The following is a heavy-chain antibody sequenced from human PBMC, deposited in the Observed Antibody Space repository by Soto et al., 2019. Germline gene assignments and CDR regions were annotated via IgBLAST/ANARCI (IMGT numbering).Heavy chain of an antibody. D-gene: IGHD3-3*01. CDR2: ISSSSSYI. J-gene: IGHJ6*03. V-gene: IGHV3-21*01. CDR1: GFTFSSYS. CDR3: ARDVTHYDFWSGYYNKTTYYYYYYMDV. Sequence: VQLVESGGGLVKPGGSLRLSCAASGFTFSSYSMNWVRQAPGKGLEWVSSISSSSSYIYYADSVKGRFTISRDNAKNSLYLQMNSLRAEDTAVYYCARDVTHYDFWSGYYNKTTYYYYYYMDVWGKGTTVTVSS.